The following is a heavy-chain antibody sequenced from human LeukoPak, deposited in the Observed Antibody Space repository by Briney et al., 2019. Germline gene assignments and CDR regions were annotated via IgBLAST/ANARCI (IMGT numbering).Heavy chain of an antibody. J-gene: IGHJ6*02. Sequence: PGRSLRLSCAASGFTFSSYGMHWVRQAPGKGLEWVAVIWYDGSNKYYADSVKGRFIISRDNAKNTLYLQMYDLRAEDTAVYYCARENYWTMDVSGQGTTVTVSS. CDR1: GFTFSSYG. V-gene: IGHV3-33*01. D-gene: IGHD1-1*01. CDR3: ARENYWTMDV. CDR2: IWYDGSNK.